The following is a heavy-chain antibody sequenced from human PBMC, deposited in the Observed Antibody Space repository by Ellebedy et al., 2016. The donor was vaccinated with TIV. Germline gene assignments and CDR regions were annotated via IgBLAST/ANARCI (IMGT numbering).Heavy chain of an antibody. CDR2: IYRSGTT. D-gene: IGHD3-10*01. V-gene: IGHV4-4*02. Sequence: MPSETLSLTCVVSGGSISSSNWWRWVRQPPGKGLEWIGEIYRSGTTNYNPSLKSRVTISLDKSKNQFSLKLTSVTAADTAFYYCASWIAPDTGRGIDYWGQGTLVTVSS. CDR1: GGSISSSNW. J-gene: IGHJ4*02. CDR3: ASWIAPDTGRGIDY.